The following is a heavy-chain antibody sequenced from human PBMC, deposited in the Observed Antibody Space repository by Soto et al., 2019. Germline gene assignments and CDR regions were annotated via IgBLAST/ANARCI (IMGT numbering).Heavy chain of an antibody. Sequence: SETLSLTCSVSGGSINNDDFYWSWLRQTPGKGLQWIGYVYYSGSSDCIPSLKSRLSMSIDKSKNQFTLKLSSVTAADTAIYYCARMSYYYDKWYFDLWGRGTLVTVPQ. CDR3: ARMSYYYDKWYFDL. CDR2: VYYSGSS. V-gene: IGHV4-30-4*01. D-gene: IGHD3-22*01. J-gene: IGHJ2*01. CDR1: GGSINNDDFY.